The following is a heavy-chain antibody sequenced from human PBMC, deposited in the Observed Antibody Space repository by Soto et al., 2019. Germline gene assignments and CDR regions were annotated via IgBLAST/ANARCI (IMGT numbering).Heavy chain of an antibody. CDR2: MNPNSGNT. J-gene: IGHJ6*03. CDR1: GDTFTSYD. CDR3: ARGHDILTGYYTNYYMDV. V-gene: IGHV1-8*01. Sequence: ASVKVSCKASGDTFTSYDINWVRQATGQGLEWMGWMNPNSGNTGYAQKFQGRVTMTRNTSISTAYMELSSLRSEDTAVYYCARGHDILTGYYTNYYMDVWGKGTTVTVSS. D-gene: IGHD3-9*01.